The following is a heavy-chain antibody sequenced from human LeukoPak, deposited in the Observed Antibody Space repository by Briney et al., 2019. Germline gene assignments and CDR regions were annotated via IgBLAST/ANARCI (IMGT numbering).Heavy chain of an antibody. V-gene: IGHV3-30*03. J-gene: IGHJ6*03. CDR2: MSKDGATI. D-gene: IGHD3-10*01. Sequence: GGSLRLSCAASGFTFSRHGMHWARHAPGKGLKWVAGMSKDGATIRYEGSVEGRFTTSRDNAKNSLYLQMNSLRAEDTAVYYCARVNGDLGGYYYYYMDVWGKGTTVTVSS. CDR1: GFTFSRHG. CDR3: ARVNGDLGGYYYYYMDV.